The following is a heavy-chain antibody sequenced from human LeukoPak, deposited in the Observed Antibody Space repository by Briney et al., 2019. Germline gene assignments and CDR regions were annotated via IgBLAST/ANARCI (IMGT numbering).Heavy chain of an antibody. Sequence: PGGSLRLSCAASGFTFSDYYMRWIRQAPGKGLEGVSYISISRSYTNYADSVKGRFTISRDNAKNSLYLQMNSLRAEDTAVYYCARDGAWDIVVPPSYYGMDVWGKGTTVTVSS. V-gene: IGHV3-11*06. J-gene: IGHJ6*04. CDR2: ISISRSYT. CDR3: ARDGAWDIVVPPSYYGMDV. CDR1: GFTFSDYY. D-gene: IGHD2-15*01.